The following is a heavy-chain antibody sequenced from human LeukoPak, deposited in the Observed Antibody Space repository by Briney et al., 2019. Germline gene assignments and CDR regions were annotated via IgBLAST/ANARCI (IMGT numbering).Heavy chain of an antibody. J-gene: IGHJ6*03. V-gene: IGHV3-11*01. D-gene: IGHD4-11*01. CDR2: ISSSGSTI. Sequence: PGGSLRLSCAASGFTFSDYYMSWIRQAPGKGLEWVSYISSSGSTIYYADSVKGRFTISRDNAKNSLYLQMNSLRAEDTAVYYCARDDYSNPEYYYYMDVWGKGTTVTVSS. CDR3: ARDDYSNPEYYYYMDV. CDR1: GFTFSDYY.